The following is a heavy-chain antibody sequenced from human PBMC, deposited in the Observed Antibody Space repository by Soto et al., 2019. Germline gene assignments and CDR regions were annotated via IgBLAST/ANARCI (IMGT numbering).Heavy chain of an antibody. CDR2: INHSGST. CDR1: GGSLSGYY. V-gene: IGHV4-34*01. CDR3: ARVLVRGVIIYYFDY. Sequence: SETLSLTCAVYGGSLSGYYWSWIRQPPGKGLEWIGEINHSGSTNYNPSLKSRVTISVDTSKNQFSLKLSSVTAADTAVYYCARVLVRGVIIYYFDYWGQGTLVTVSS. J-gene: IGHJ4*02. D-gene: IGHD3-10*01.